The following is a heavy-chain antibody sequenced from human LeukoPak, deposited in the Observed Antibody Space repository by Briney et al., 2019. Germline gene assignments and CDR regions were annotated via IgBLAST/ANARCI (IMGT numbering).Heavy chain of an antibody. D-gene: IGHD3-22*01. CDR3: AREHIRYYYDSSGYYYYGMDV. CDR1: GYTFTSCY. Sequence: ASVKVSCKASGYTFTSCYMHWVRQAPGQGLEWMGLINPSGGSTSYAQKFQGRVTMTRDTSTSTVYMELSSLRSEDTAVYYCAREHIRYYYDSSGYYYYGMDVWGQGTTVTVSS. J-gene: IGHJ6*02. CDR2: INPSGGST. V-gene: IGHV1-46*01.